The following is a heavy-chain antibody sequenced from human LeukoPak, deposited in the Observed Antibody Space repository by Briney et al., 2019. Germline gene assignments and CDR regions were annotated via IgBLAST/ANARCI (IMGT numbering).Heavy chain of an antibody. V-gene: IGHV4-59*01. CDR2: IYYSGST. Sequence: SETLSLTCTVSGGSISSYYWTWIRQPPGEGLEWIGYIYYSGSTNYNPSLRSRVTISIDTSKNQFSLRLSSVTAADTAVYYCARGLYLYDSSGTTYNWFDPWGQGTLVTVSS. D-gene: IGHD3-22*01. J-gene: IGHJ5*02. CDR3: ARGLYLYDSSGTTYNWFDP. CDR1: GGSISSYY.